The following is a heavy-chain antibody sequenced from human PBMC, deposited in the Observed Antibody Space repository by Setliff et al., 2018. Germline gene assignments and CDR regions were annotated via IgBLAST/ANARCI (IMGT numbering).Heavy chain of an antibody. Sequence: KPSETLSLTCTVSGDSISSGSYYWTWIRQPAGKGLEWIGHFHTGGSTNYNRSLKSRVTISVDTSKNQFSLTLSSVTAADTAVYYCAREWGSNGWAFGIWGQGTMVTVSS. CDR1: GDSISSGSYY. J-gene: IGHJ3*02. D-gene: IGHD3-16*01. V-gene: IGHV4-61*09. CDR3: AREWGSNGWAFGI. CDR2: FHTGGST.